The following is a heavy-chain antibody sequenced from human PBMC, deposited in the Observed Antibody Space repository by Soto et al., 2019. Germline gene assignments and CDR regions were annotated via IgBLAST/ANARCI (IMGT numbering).Heavy chain of an antibody. J-gene: IGHJ4*02. CDR3: ASGSTVAPGDF. V-gene: IGHV4-39*01. D-gene: IGHD4-17*01. CDR2: AHSTGST. Sequence: SETLSLTCTVSGGSISANSYYGGWIRQPPGRGLEWIGCAHSTGSTYYNPSLKSRVNIYIDTSKNQFSLKLSSVTASDTAVYYCASGSTVAPGDFWGQGTLVTV. CDR1: GGSISANSYY.